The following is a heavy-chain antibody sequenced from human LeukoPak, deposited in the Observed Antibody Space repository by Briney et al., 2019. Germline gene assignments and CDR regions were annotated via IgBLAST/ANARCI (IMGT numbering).Heavy chain of an antibody. CDR1: GFTFSNYG. J-gene: IGHJ6*03. D-gene: IGHD3-9*01. CDR2: IWYDGSKA. Sequence: GRSLRLSSAASGFTFSNYGIHWVCQAPGKGLEWLALIWYDGSKAYYAESVTGRFSISRDNSKNTVYLQMNSLRAEDTAVYYCAKMFSGFDYHDPLGFDYYMDVWGKGTTVTVSS. CDR3: AKMFSGFDYHDPLGFDYYMDV. V-gene: IGHV3-33*06.